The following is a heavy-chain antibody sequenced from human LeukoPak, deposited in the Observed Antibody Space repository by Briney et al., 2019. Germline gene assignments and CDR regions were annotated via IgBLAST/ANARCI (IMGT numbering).Heavy chain of an antibody. V-gene: IGHV4-34*01. CDR2: INHSGST. D-gene: IGHD3-10*01. J-gene: IGHJ6*03. CDR3: ARGRKGYYGHYYYYYMDV. Sequence: PSETLSLTCAVYGGSSSGYYWSWIRQPPGNGLKWIGEINHSGSTNYNPYLKSRVTISVDTSKNQFSLKLSSVTAADTAVYYCARGRKGYYGHYYYYYMDVWGKGTTVTVSS. CDR1: GGSSSGYY.